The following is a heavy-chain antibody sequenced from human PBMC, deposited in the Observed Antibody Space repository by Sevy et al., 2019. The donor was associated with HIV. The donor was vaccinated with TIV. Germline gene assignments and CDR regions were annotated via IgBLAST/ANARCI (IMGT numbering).Heavy chain of an antibody. CDR2: LKQDGSER. CDR1: GFTFSSYW. J-gene: IGHJ4*02. Sequence: GGSLRLSCAASGFTFSSYWMSWVRRAPGKGLEWVANLKQDGSERDYVDSVKGRFTISRDNTKNSLYLQMDSLRVEDTAEYYCVRGGQRFDYWGQGTLVTVSS. V-gene: IGHV3-7*01. D-gene: IGHD6-25*01. CDR3: VRGGQRFDY.